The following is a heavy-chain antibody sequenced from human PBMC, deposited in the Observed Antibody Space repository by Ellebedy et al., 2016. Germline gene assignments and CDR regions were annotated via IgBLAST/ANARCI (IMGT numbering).Heavy chain of an antibody. CDR3: ARDVSLYSSSPSFDF. CDR2: IYHSGTT. Sequence: SETLSLXXTVSGGSIGNYYWSWIRQPPGKGLEWIGYIYHSGTTNYNPSLKSRVTISVDTSKNQFSLRLTSVAAADTAVYFCARDVSLYSSSPSFDFWGQGMLVTASS. D-gene: IGHD3-22*01. J-gene: IGHJ4*02. V-gene: IGHV4-59*01. CDR1: GGSIGNYY.